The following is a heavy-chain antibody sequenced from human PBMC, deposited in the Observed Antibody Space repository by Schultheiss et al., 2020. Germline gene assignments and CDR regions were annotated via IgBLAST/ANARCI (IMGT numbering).Heavy chain of an antibody. CDR1: GYTFTGYY. D-gene: IGHD3-22*01. CDR2: INPDSGDT. Sequence: ASVKVSCKASGYTFTGYYLHWVRQAPGQGLEWMGWINPDSGDTNYAQKFQGRVTMTRDTSISTAYMEMSSLRSDDTAVYYCARDMIVVAVFDYWGQGTLVTVSS. V-gene: IGHV1-2*02. CDR3: ARDMIVVAVFDY. J-gene: IGHJ4*02.